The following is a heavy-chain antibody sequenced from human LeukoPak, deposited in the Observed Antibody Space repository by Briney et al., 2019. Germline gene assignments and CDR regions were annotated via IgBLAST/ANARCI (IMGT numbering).Heavy chain of an antibody. D-gene: IGHD2-15*01. V-gene: IGHV3-30*04. J-gene: IGHJ4*02. CDR1: GFTLTNYA. Sequence: GGSLRLSCAASGFTLTNYAIYWVRQAPGKGLEWVALISYDGRIKYYADSVKGRFTISRDNSKNTLYLQMNSLRAEDTAVYYCARDRGYCSGGSCPLDYWGQGTLVTVSS. CDR2: ISYDGRIK. CDR3: ARDRGYCSGGSCPLDY.